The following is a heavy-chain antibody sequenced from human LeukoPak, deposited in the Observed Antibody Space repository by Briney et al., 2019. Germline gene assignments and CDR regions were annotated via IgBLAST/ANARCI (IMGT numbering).Heavy chain of an antibody. D-gene: IGHD3-10*01. Sequence: GGSLRLSCAASGFSVSSNFMSWVRQAPGKGLECVSVIYSGGDTYYADSVRGRFTISRDKSKNTLYLQMDSLRVEDTAVYYCERKSDSYMLRGGDCWGQGTLVTVSS. V-gene: IGHV3-66*01. CDR2: IYSGGDT. CDR1: GFSVSSNF. J-gene: IGHJ4*02. CDR3: ERKSDSYMLRGGDC.